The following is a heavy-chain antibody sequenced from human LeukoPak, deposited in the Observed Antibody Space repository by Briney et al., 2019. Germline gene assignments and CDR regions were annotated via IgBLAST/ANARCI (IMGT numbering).Heavy chain of an antibody. CDR2: ISSSGTYK. V-gene: IGHV3-21*04. D-gene: IGHD1-1*01. Sequence: GGSLRLSCAASGYTFSSYSINWVRQAPGKGLEWISSISSSGTYKYYAESVMGRFTISRDNAKNSLYLQMTSLRAEDTAIYYCAKANWVSNADAVWWGQGTQVTVSS. CDR1: GYTFSSYS. CDR3: AKANWVSNADAVW. J-gene: IGHJ4*02.